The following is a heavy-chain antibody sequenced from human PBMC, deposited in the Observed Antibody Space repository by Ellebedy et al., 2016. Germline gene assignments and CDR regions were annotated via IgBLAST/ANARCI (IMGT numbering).Heavy chain of an antibody. CDR3: ARQRIVGATNRYFEL. CDR2: IYYSGST. V-gene: IGHV4-61*08. Sequence: SETLSLTCTVSGGSISSGGYYWSWIRQHPGKGLEWIGYIYYSGSTNYNPSLKSRVTISVDTSKNQFSLKLSSVTAADTAVYYCARQRIVGATNRYFELWGRGTLVTVSS. D-gene: IGHD1-26*01. J-gene: IGHJ2*01. CDR1: GGSISSGGYY.